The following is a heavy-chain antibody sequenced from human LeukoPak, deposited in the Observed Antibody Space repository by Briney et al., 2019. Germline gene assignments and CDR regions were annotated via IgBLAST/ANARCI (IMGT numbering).Heavy chain of an antibody. J-gene: IGHJ5*02. D-gene: IGHD4-23*01. CDR3: ASDPRLTPRVP. V-gene: IGHV3-11*01. CDR1: GFTFSDYY. CDR2: ISSSGSTI. Sequence: AGGSLRLSCAAAGFTFSDYYMSWIRQAPGKGLEWVSYISSSGSTIYYADSVKGRFTISRDNAKNSLYLQMNSLRAEDTAVYYCASDPRLTPRVPWGQGTLVTVSS.